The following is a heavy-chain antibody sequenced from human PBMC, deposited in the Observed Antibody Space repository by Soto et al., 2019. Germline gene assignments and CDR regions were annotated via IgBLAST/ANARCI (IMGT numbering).Heavy chain of an antibody. Sequence: EVQLVESGGGLVQPGGSLRLSCAASGVTFSSYSMNWVRQAPGKGLEWVSYISSSSSTIYYADSVKGRFTISRDNAKNSLYLQMNSLRAEDTAVYYCARRTKDIVATISHWGQGTLVTVSS. CDR2: ISSSSSTI. CDR1: GVTFSSYS. D-gene: IGHD5-12*01. CDR3: ARRTKDIVATISH. V-gene: IGHV3-48*01. J-gene: IGHJ4*02.